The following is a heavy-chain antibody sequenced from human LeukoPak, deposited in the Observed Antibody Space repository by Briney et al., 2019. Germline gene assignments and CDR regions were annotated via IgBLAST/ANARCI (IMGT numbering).Heavy chain of an antibody. D-gene: IGHD3-10*01. CDR3: AKDSAFYYIDV. CDR1: GGSISSYY. Sequence: SETLSLTRTVSGGSISSYYWSWIRQPPGKGLEWIGSIYHSGSTYYNPSLKSRVTISVDTSKNQFSLKLSSVTAADTAVYYCAKDSAFYYIDVWGKGTTVIISS. CDR2: IYHSGST. J-gene: IGHJ6*03. V-gene: IGHV4-38-2*02.